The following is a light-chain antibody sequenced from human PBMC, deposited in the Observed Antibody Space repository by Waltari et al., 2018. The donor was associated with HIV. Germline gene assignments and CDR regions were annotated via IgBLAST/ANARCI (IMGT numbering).Light chain of an antibody. CDR2: EVT. Sequence: QSALTQPASVSGSPGQSIPISCTGTSSNVRSDYLVSWYQQHPGEAPKLFIYEVTKRPSGVSNRFSGSKSGNTASLTISGLQAEDEADYYCCSCPRSGIRYVFGTGTKVTVL. V-gene: IGLV2-23*02. CDR3: CSCPRSGIRYV. CDR1: SSNVRSDYL. J-gene: IGLJ1*01.